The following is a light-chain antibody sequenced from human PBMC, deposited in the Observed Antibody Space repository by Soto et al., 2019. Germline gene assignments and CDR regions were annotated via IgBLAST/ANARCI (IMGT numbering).Light chain of an antibody. Sequence: IVMTQSPLSVRVTXGEPASICCRTRRSLVHSHGHTSLSWFQQRRPXSPRRXXSKFSNLDSVGPHRFSCSGSGTDFTLQISRGEAEDVGVYYGMQGIHWPWTFGQGTKVDIK. CDR2: KFS. CDR3: MQGIHWPWT. V-gene: IGKV2-30*02. J-gene: IGKJ1*01. CDR1: RSLVHSHGHTS.